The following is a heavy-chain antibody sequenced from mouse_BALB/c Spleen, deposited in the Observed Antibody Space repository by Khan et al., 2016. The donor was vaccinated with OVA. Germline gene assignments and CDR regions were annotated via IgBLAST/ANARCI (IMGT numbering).Heavy chain of an antibody. CDR1: GYTFSSYW. J-gene: IGHJ3*01. CDR2: ILPGSNST. V-gene: IGHV1-9*01. Sequence: QVQLQQSGAELMKPGASVKISCKATGYTFSSYWIEWVKQRPGHGLEWIGEILPGSNSTNYNERFKGKATITADTSSNTAYMQLNSLTSEDSAIYYCTRGNYYGSTSWFGYWGQGTLVTVSA. D-gene: IGHD1-1*01. CDR3: TRGNYYGSTSWFGY.